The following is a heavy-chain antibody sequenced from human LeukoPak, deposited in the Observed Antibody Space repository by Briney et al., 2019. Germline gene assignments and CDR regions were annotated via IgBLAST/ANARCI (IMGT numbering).Heavy chain of an antibody. CDR2: IYYSGST. CDR1: GGSISSYY. V-gene: IGHV4-59*01. D-gene: IGHD6-19*01. J-gene: IGHJ4*02. CDR3: ARDSEVSSGWYPFDY. Sequence: SETLSLTCTVSGGSISSYYWSRIRQPPGKGLEWIGYIYYSGSTNYNPSLKSRVTISVDKAKNQFSLKLSSVTAADTAVYYCARDSEVSSGWYPFDYWGQGTLVTVSS.